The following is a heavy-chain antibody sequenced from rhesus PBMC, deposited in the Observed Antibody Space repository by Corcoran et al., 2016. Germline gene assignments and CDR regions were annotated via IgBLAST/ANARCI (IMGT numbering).Heavy chain of an antibody. D-gene: IGHD3-3*01. CDR2: IYGSGGGT. CDR1: GGSISDDYY. Sequence: QVQLQESGPGLVKPSETLSLTCAVSGGSISDDYYWSWIRQPPGKGLEWIGYIYGSGGGTNYNPSLKNLVTILIDTSKNQFSLKLSSVTAADTAVYYCASFFLVDYWGQGVLVTVSS. CDR3: ASFFLVDY. J-gene: IGHJ4*01. V-gene: IGHV4-106*01.